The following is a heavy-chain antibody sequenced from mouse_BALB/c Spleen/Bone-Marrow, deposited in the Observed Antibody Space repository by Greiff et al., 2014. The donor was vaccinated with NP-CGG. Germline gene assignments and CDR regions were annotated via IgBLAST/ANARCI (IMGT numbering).Heavy chain of an antibody. CDR1: GYTFTSYI. CDR2: INPYNDGT. Sequence: VQLQQSGPELVKPGASVKMSCKASGYTFTSYIIHWVKQKPGQGLEWIGYINPYNDGTKYNEKFKGKATLSSDKSSSTAYMELSSLTSADSAVYYCAGPAWFAYWGQGTLSLSL. V-gene: IGHV1-14*01. CDR3: AGPAWFAY. J-gene: IGHJ3*01.